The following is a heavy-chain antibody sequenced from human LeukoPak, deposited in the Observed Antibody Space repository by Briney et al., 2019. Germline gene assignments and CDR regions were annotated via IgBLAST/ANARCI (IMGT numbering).Heavy chain of an antibody. D-gene: IGHD4-17*01. CDR3: ASKLTTGS. J-gene: IGHJ5*02. V-gene: IGHV3-66*01. CDR1: GFTVSSNY. Sequence: PGGSLRLSCLVSGFTVSSNYMSWVRQTPGKGLEWVSVIYSGGTTKYADSVKGRFTIYRDTSKNTLYLQMNSLRVEDTAVYYCASKLTTGSWGQGTLVTVSS. CDR2: IYSGGTT.